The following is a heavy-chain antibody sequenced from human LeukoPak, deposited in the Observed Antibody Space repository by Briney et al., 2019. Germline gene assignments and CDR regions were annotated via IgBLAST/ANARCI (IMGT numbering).Heavy chain of an antibody. D-gene: IGHD5-18*01. J-gene: IGHJ1*01. Sequence: SVKVSCKASGGTFSKYTISWVRQRPGQGLEWMGGITPLFGTANSAQKFQGRVTITADESASTAYMELSSLRSEDPAVYYCAREESTAMVQLQHWGQGTLVTVSS. V-gene: IGHV1-69*13. CDR2: ITPLFGTA. CDR1: GGTFSKYT. CDR3: AREESTAMVQLQH.